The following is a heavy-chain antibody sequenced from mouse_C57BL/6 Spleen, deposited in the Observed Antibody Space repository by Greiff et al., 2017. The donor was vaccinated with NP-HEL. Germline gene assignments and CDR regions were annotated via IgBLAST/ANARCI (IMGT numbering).Heavy chain of an antibody. CDR1: GYTFTSYW. CDR3: APAWFAY. J-gene: IGHJ3*01. CDR2: IDPSDSYT. Sequence: QVQLQQPGAELVKPGASVKLSCKASGYTFTSYWMQWVKQRPGQGLEWIGEIDPSDSYTNYNQKFKGKATLTVDTSYSTAYMQLSSLTSEDSAVYYCAPAWFAYWGQVTLVTVSA. V-gene: IGHV1-50*01.